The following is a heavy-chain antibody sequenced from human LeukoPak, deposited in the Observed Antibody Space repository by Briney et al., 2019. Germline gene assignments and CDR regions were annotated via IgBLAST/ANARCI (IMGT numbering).Heavy chain of an antibody. CDR3: AKDLSGRKGPFDY. J-gene: IGHJ4*02. D-gene: IGHD3-10*01. CDR2: ISSDGSNA. Sequence: GGSLRLSCAASGFTFSSYGMHWVRQAPGKGLEWVAVISSDGSNAYYADSVKGRFTMSRDNSKNTLFVQMNSLRAEDTAVYYCAKDLSGRKGPFDYWGQGTLVPVSS. CDR1: GFTFSSYG. V-gene: IGHV3-30*18.